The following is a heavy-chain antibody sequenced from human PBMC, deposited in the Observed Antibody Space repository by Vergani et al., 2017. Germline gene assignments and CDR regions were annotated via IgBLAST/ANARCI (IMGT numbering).Heavy chain of an antibody. D-gene: IGHD3-9*01. J-gene: IGHJ3*02. CDR3: AKERGYDILTGDDDAFDS. CDR1: GFTFDDYT. CDR2: ISWDGGST. V-gene: IGHV3-43*01. Sequence: EVQLVESGGVVVQPGGSLRLSCAASGFTFDDYTMHWVRQAPGKGLEWVSLISWDGGSTYYADSVKGRFTISRDNSKNSLYLQMNSLRTEDTALYYCAKERGYDILTGDDDAFDSWGQGTMVAVSS.